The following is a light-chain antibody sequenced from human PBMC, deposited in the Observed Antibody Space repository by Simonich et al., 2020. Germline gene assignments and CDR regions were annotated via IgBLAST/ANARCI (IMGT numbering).Light chain of an antibody. Sequence: SYVLTQPPSVSVAPGKTARITCGGNNIGSERGHWYQQKPGQAPGLVVYDDSARPSGIPERFAGSNSGNTATLTISRVEAGDEADYYCQVWDSSGDLVVFGGGTKLTVL. V-gene: IGLV3-21*03. CDR2: DDS. CDR1: NIGSER. CDR3: QVWDSSGDLVV. J-gene: IGLJ2*01.